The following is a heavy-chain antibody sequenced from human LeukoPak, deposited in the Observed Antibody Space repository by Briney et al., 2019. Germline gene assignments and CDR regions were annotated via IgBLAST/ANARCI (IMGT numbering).Heavy chain of an antibody. CDR2: MYYSGST. D-gene: IGHD3-22*01. V-gene: IGHV4-39*02. CDR3: ARHYYDNTGYYYLDY. CDR1: GGAVTGSTYY. Sequence: SETQSLACNVSGGAVTGSTYYWAWIRQPPGKGLEWIGSMYYSGSTFYTPSLKSRVTISVDTSKNHFSLKLTSVTAADTATYYCARHYYDNTGYYYLDYWGQGTLVTVSS. J-gene: IGHJ4*02.